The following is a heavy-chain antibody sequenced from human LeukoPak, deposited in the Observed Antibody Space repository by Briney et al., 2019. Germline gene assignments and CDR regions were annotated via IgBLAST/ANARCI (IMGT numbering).Heavy chain of an antibody. CDR1: GGSISSYY. Sequence: SETLSLTCTVSGGSISSYYWSWIRQPPGKGLEWIGYIYYSGSTNYNPSLKSRVTISVDTSKNQFSLKLSSVTAADTAVYYCARGPPSYYDYVWGSYRSDAFDIWGQGTMVTVSS. CDR2: IYYSGST. D-gene: IGHD3-16*02. V-gene: IGHV4-59*01. J-gene: IGHJ3*02. CDR3: ARGPPSYYDYVWGSYRSDAFDI.